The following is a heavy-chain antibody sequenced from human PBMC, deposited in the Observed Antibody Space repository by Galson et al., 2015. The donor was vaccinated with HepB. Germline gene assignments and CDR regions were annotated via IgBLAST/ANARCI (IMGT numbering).Heavy chain of an antibody. Sequence: SLRLSCAASGFTFSSHAMNWVRQAPGKGLEWVAGINSDGGRQNYADSVKGRFTISRDNSRNTLYLQMNSLTAEDTAVYYCATRDWGQVPGGGGQGSLVTVSS. D-gene: IGHD2-21*01. V-gene: IGHV3-23*01. CDR2: INSDGGRQ. J-gene: IGHJ4*02. CDR1: GFTFSSHA. CDR3: ATRDWGQVPGG.